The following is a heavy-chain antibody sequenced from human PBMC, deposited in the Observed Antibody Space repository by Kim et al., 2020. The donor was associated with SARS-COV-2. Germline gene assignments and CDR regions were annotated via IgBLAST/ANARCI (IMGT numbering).Heavy chain of an antibody. V-gene: IGHV4-59*01. J-gene: IGHJ4*02. D-gene: IGHD3-22*01. CDR2: IYYSATT. CDR1: GGSLNNYY. Sequence: SETLSLTCTASGGSLNNYYLSWIRQPPGKGLEWIGHIYYSATTNYNPSLKSRVTISVDASKNQFSLKLNSVTAADTAVYYCARGTPYFYDSRVYYFDSWGQGTRVTASS. CDR3: ARGTPYFYDSRVYYFDS.